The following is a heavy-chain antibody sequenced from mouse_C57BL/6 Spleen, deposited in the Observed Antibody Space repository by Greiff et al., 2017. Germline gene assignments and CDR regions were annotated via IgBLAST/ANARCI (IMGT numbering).Heavy chain of an antibody. Sequence: QVQLQQPGPNLVFPGPSVRLSAKASASTFPTYWMHGWKQRPGQGLEWIGEIDPSDSYTNYNQKFKGKSTLTVDKSSSTAYMQLSSLTSEDSAVYYCANWDNAMDYWGQGTSVTVSS. J-gene: IGHJ4*01. CDR3: ANWDNAMDY. D-gene: IGHD4-1*01. CDR2: IDPSDSYT. CDR1: ASTFPTYW. V-gene: IGHV1-69*01.